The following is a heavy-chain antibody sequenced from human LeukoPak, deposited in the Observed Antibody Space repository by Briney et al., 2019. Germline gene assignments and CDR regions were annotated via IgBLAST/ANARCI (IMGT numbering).Heavy chain of an antibody. D-gene: IGHD3-10*01. CDR3: AGHLWFGEGWFDP. Sequence: PGGSLRLSCAASGFTFNSYWMSWVRQAPGKGLEWVANIKQDGSEKYNVDSVKGRFTISRDNAKNSLYLQMNSLRAEDTAVYYCAGHLWFGEGWFDPWGQGTLVTVSS. J-gene: IGHJ5*02. V-gene: IGHV3-7*01. CDR2: IKQDGSEK. CDR1: GFTFNSYW.